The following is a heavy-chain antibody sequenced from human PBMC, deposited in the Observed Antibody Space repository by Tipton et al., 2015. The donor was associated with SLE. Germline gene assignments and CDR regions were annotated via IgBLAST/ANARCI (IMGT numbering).Heavy chain of an antibody. D-gene: IGHD5-24*01. V-gene: IGHV3-64*01. CDR1: GFTFNNYA. J-gene: IGHJ6*02. CDR2: ISTNGDST. CDR3: AREFNTGVDMDYPGMDV. Sequence: GSLRLSCAASGFTFNNYAMHWVRQAPGKGLEYVSTISTNGDSTYYPNSMKGRFTISRDNSKNTLYLQMGSLRAEDTAVYYRAREFNTGVDMDYPGMDVWGLGTTVTVSS.